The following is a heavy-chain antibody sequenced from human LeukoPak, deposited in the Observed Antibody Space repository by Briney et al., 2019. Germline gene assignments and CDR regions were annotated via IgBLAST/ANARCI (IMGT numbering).Heavy chain of an antibody. CDR3: ARDGAGTDLDGMDV. Sequence: PGGSLRLSCAASGFTVSSNYMSWVRQAPGKGLEWVSVIYSGGSTYYADSVKDRFTISRDNSKNTLYLQMNSLRAEDTAVYYCARDGAGTDLDGMDVWGQGTTVTVSS. J-gene: IGHJ6*02. CDR2: IYSGGST. V-gene: IGHV3-53*01. CDR1: GFTVSSNY. D-gene: IGHD1-7*01.